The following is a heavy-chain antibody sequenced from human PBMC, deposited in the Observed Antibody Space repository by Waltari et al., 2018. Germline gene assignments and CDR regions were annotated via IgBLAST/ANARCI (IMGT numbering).Heavy chain of an antibody. V-gene: IGHV1-24*01. J-gene: IGHJ4*02. CDR3: ATGSGIYSVSLGY. CDR1: GYTLTDLS. CDR2: FDPEDGET. Sequence: QVQLVQSGAEVKKPGASVKVSCKVSGYTLTDLSMHWVRQAPGKGLEWMGGFDPEDGETIYAQKFQGRVTRTEDTSTETAYMERSSRGSEDTSVYYCATGSGIYSVSLGYWGQGTLVTVSS. D-gene: IGHD1-26*01.